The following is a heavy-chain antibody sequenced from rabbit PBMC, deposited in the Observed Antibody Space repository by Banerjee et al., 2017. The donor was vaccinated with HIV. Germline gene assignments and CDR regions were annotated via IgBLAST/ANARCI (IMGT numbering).Heavy chain of an antibody. CDR3: ARSYGGSSNWDL. V-gene: IGHV1S40*01. J-gene: IGHJ4*01. D-gene: IGHD8-1*01. CDR1: GFSFSIYYH. Sequence: QSLEESGGDLVKPGASLTLTCTASGFSFSIYYHMCWVRQAPGKGLEWIACIDTGSGSTWYASWVNGRFTISKTSSTTVTLQMTSLTAADTAAYFCARSYGGSSNWDLWGPGTLVTVS. CDR2: IDTGSGST.